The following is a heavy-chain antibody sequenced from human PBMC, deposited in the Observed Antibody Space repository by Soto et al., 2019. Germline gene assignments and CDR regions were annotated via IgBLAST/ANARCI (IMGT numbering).Heavy chain of an antibody. CDR1: GFTFSFYA. Sequence: LRLSCAASGFTFSFYAMHWVRQAPGKGLEWVAVISYNGRNKHYVDSVKGRFTISRDNSQDTLYLQMDSLRPDGTAVYYCARQAKIGDRSQFYFDSWGQGTLVTVSS. V-gene: IGHV3-30*04. J-gene: IGHJ4*02. CDR3: ARQAKIGDRSQFYFDS. CDR2: ISYNGRNK. D-gene: IGHD3-16*01.